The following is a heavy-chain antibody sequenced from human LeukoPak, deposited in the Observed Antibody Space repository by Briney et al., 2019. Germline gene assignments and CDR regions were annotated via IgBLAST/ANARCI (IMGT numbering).Heavy chain of an antibody. J-gene: IGHJ6*02. CDR2: MNPNSGNT. Sequence: ASVKVSCKASGYTFTSYDINWVRQATGQGLEWMGWMNPNSGNTGYAQKFQGRVTMTRNTSISTAYMELSSLRSEDTAVYYCARWSHYDSSGYYYYYGMDVWGQGTTVTVSS. CDR3: ARWSHYDSSGYYYYYGMDV. V-gene: IGHV1-8*01. D-gene: IGHD3-22*01. CDR1: GYTFTSYD.